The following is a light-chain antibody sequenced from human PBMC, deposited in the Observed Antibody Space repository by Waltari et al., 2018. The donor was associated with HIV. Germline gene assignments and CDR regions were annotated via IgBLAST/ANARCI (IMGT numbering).Light chain of an antibody. CDR2: KYD. Sequence: NFMLTQPHSVSESPGKTVTISCTRSSGSIASNYVQWYQHRPGSSPTTVIYKYDQRPSGVPDRFSGSIDSSSNSASLTISGLRPEDEADYYCQSYDNDNPVLFGGGTKLTVL. CDR1: SGSIASNY. CDR3: QSYDNDNPVL. J-gene: IGLJ2*01. V-gene: IGLV6-57*01.